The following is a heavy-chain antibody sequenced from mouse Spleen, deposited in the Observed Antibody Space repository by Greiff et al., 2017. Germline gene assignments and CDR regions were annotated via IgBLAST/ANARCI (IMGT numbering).Heavy chain of an antibody. CDR1: GFTFSSYG. V-gene: IGHV5-9-2*01. D-gene: IGHD2-1*01. CDR3: ARHAHYGNWFAY. J-gene: IGHJ3*01. CDR2: ISGGGSYT. Sequence: EVQGVESGGGLVQPGGSRKLSCAASGFTFSSYGMSWVRQTPEKRLEWVATISGGGSYTYYPDSVKGRFTISRDNAKNNLYLQMSSLRSEDTALYYCARHAHYGNWFAYWGQGTLVTVSA.